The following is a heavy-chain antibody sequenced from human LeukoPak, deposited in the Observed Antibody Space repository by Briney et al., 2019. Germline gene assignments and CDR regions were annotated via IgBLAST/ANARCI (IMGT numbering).Heavy chain of an antibody. D-gene: IGHD2-2*01. CDR1: GYSISSGYY. CDR3: ARGAEVPAAPDFFDY. J-gene: IGHJ4*02. Sequence: PSETLSLTCTVSGYSISSGYYWGWIRQPPGKGLEWIGSIYHSGSTYYNPSLKSRVTTSVDTSKNQFSLKLSSVTAADTAVYYCARGAEVPAAPDFFDYWGQGTLVTVSS. CDR2: IYHSGST. V-gene: IGHV4-38-2*02.